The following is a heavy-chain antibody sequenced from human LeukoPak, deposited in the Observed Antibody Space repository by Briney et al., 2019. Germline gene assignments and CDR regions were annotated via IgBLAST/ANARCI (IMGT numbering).Heavy chain of an antibody. D-gene: IGHD3-22*01. J-gene: IGHJ4*02. CDR1: GGTFSSYA. CDR3: ARGPYYYDSSGSRPFDY. V-gene: IGHV1-69*01. CDR2: IIPIFGTA. Sequence: GSSVKVSCKASGGTFSSYAISWVRQAPGQGLEWMGGIIPIFGTANYAQKFQGRVTITADESTSTAYMELSSLRSEDTAVYYCARGPYYYDSSGSRPFDYWGQGTLVTVSS.